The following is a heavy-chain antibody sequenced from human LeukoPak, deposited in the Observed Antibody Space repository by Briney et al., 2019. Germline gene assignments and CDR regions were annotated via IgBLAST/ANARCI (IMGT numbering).Heavy chain of an antibody. D-gene: IGHD6-13*01. V-gene: IGHV3-23*01. CDR1: GFTFSSYA. J-gene: IGHJ5*02. CDR2: ISGSGGST. CDR3: AKRAHSSSWYGENWFDP. Sequence: GGSLRLSCAASGFTFSSYAMNWVRQAPGKGLEWVSAISGSGGSTYYADSVKGRFTISRDNSKNTLYLQMNSLRAEDTAVYYCAKRAHSSSWYGENWFDPWGQGTLVTVSS.